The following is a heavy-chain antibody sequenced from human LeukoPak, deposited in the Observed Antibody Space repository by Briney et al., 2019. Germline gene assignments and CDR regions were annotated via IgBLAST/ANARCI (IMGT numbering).Heavy chain of an antibody. CDR2: IYYSGST. V-gene: IGHV4-39*01. CDR1: GGSISSSSYY. CDR3: ARVVWELDTYYFDY. Sequence: SETLSPTCTVSGGSISSSSYYWGWIRQPPGKGLEWIGSIYYSGSTYYNPSLKSRVTISVDTSKNQFSLKLSSVTAADTAVYYCARVVWELDTYYFDYWGQGTLVTVSS. D-gene: IGHD1-26*01. J-gene: IGHJ4*02.